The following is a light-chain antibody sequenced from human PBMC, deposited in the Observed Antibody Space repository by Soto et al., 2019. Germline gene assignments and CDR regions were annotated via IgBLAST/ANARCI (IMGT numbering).Light chain of an antibody. CDR2: DVN. CDR3: CSSGGSPTHV. CDR1: SSNVGSYKL. J-gene: IGLJ1*01. Sequence: QSALTQPASVSGSPGQSITISCTGTSSNVGSYKLVSWYQQHPGKAPKLMIFDVNKRPSGVSNRFSGSKSGNTASLTISGLKVADEADYYCCSSGGSPTHVFGTGTKLTV. V-gene: IGLV2-23*02.